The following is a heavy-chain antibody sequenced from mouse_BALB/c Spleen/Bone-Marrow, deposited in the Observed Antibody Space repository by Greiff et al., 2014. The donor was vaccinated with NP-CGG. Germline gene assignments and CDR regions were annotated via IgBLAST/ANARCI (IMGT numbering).Heavy chain of an antibody. Sequence: EVQRVESGGGLVQPGGSLKLSCAASGFDFSRFWMRWVRQAPGKGLEWIGEINPDSSTINYTPSLKDKFIISRDNAKNTLYLQMSKVRSEDTALYYCARLGYYGSFAFWGQGTLVTVSA. CDR1: GFDFSRFW. V-gene: IGHV4-1*02. D-gene: IGHD1-2*01. CDR2: INPDSSTI. CDR3: ARLGYYGSFAF. J-gene: IGHJ3*01.